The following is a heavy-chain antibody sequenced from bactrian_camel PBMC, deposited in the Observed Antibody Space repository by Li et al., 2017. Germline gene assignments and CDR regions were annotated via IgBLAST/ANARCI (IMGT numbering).Heavy chain of an antibody. Sequence: QLVESGGGLVEPGGSLRLSCAASGFNFSSYAMSWVRQAPGKGLEWVSAVSALGGSTFYADSVKGRFSSSRDNAKNTVTLQMNSLKSGDTALYYCVASAGGSWWSWGQGTQVTVS. J-gene: IGHJ4*01. CDR2: VSALGGST. CDR1: GFNFSSYA. D-gene: IGHD2*01. CDR3: VASAGGSWWS. V-gene: IGHV3S40*01.